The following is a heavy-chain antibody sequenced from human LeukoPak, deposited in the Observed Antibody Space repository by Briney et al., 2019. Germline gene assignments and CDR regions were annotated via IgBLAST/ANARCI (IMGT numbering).Heavy chain of an antibody. V-gene: IGHV3-23*01. D-gene: IGHD5-12*01. CDR3: AKALSYSGYDYYFGS. CDR2: VSANDGST. Sequence: GGSLRLSCAASGFTFSSYAMSWVRQAPGKGLEWVSTVSANDGSTYYADSAKGRSIISRDNSKNTLYLQMSSLRAEDTALYYCAKALSYSGYDYYFGSWGEGTLVTVSS. CDR1: GFTFSSYA. J-gene: IGHJ4*02.